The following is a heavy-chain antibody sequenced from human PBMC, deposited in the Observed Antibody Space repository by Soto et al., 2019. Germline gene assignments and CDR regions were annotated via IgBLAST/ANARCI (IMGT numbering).Heavy chain of an antibody. CDR3: TAAVVRGVVMSGMDV. CDR1: GFTFSKAW. J-gene: IGHJ6*02. CDR2: IRSNADGGTV. D-gene: IGHD3-10*01. V-gene: IGHV3-15*01. Sequence: DVHLVESGGGLVKPGGSLRLSCRTSGFTFSKAWMRWVRQAPGKGLEWVGRIRSNADGGTVEYAAPVKRRFIISRDDSTKTLYMQMNSLDAEDTGVYYCTAAVVRGVVMSGMDVWGQGIGVTVSS.